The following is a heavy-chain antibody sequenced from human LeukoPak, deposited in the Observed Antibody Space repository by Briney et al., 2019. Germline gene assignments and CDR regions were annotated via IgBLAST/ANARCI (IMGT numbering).Heavy chain of an antibody. V-gene: IGHV3-7*01. D-gene: IGHD3-3*01. CDR1: GFTFSSYW. CDR2: IKQDGSEK. J-gene: IGHJ4*02. Sequence: GGSLRLSCAASGFTFSSYWMSWVRQAPGKGLECVANIKQDGSEKYFVDSVKGRFTISRDNAKKSLYLQMNSLRAGDTAVYYCARGDDFWSGYYDYWGQGALVTVSS. CDR3: ARGDDFWSGYYDY.